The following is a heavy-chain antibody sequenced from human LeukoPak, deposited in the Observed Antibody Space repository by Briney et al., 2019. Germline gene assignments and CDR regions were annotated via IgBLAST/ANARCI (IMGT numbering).Heavy chain of an antibody. Sequence: SETLSLTCAVYGGSFSGYYWSWIRQPPGKGLEWIGEINHSGSTNYNPSLKSRVTISVDTSKNQFSLKLSSVTAADTAVYYCARGRGGGGYFGYWGQGTLVTVSS. J-gene: IGHJ4*02. D-gene: IGHD2-15*01. CDR3: ARGRGGGGYFGY. CDR1: GGSFSGYY. V-gene: IGHV4-34*01. CDR2: INHSGST.